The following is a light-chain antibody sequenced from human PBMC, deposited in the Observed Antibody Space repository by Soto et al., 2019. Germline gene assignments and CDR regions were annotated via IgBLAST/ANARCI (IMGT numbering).Light chain of an antibody. J-gene: IGKJ4*01. CDR1: QSISSY. CDR2: ATS. V-gene: IGKV1-39*01. CDR3: QPSYSTPLT. Sequence: DIQMTQSPSSLSASVGDRVTITCRASQSISSYLNWYQQKPGKAPKLLIYATSSLQSGVPSRFSGSGSWTDFTLTISRLLPEDFATYYCQPSYSTPLTFGGGTKVEIK.